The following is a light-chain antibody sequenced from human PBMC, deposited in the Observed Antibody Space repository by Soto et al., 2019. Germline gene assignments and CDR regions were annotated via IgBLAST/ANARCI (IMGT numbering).Light chain of an antibody. CDR3: QQYNNWPLT. CDR1: QSVRSN. CDR2: GAS. J-gene: IGKJ4*01. Sequence: IVMTQSAATLSASPGERATLSCRASQSVRSNLAWYQQKPGQAPRLLIYGASTRATGIPARFSGSGSGTEFTLTISSLQSEDFALYYCQQYNNWPLTFGGGTKVDIK. V-gene: IGKV3-15*01.